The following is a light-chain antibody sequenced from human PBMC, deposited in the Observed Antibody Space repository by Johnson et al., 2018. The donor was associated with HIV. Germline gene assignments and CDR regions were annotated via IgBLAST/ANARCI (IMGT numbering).Light chain of an antibody. V-gene: IGLV1-51*02. CDR2: ENN. Sequence: QLVLTQPPSVSAAPGQKVTISCSTNTSNFGNNYVSWYQQLPGTAPKLLIYENNKRPSGIPDRFSGSKSGPSATLVITGLQTGEAADYDFGIWDTRLSTGGVFGTGTKVSVL. J-gene: IGLJ1*01. CDR3: GIWDTRLSTGGV. CDR1: TSNFGNNY.